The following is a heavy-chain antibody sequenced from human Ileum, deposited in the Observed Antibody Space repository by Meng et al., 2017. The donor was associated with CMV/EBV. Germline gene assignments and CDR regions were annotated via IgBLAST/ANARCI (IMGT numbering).Heavy chain of an antibody. CDR1: GFTFSNHG. Sequence: SCVASGFTFSNHGMHWVRQAPGKGLEWVAVIWYDGTSKYYADFVKGRFTISRDNSNNTLDLQMNDLRVEDTAVYYCARDTSGWVPDYWGQGTLVTVSS. V-gene: IGHV3-33*01. CDR3: ARDTSGWVPDY. CDR2: IWYDGTSK. D-gene: IGHD6-19*01. J-gene: IGHJ4*02.